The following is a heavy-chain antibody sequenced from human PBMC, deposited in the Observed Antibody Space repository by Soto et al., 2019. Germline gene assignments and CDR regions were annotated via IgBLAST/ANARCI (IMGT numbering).Heavy chain of an antibody. V-gene: IGHV3-48*02. J-gene: IGHJ6*02. CDR2: ISSSSSTI. CDR3: ARDLLDYDFWSGSYGMDV. Sequence: GGSLRLSCAASGFTFSSYSMNWVRQAPGKGLEWVSYISSSSSTIYYADSVKGRFTISRDNAKNSLYLQMNSLRDEDTAVYYCARDLLDYDFWSGSYGMDVWGQGTTVTVSS. CDR1: GFTFSSYS. D-gene: IGHD3-3*01.